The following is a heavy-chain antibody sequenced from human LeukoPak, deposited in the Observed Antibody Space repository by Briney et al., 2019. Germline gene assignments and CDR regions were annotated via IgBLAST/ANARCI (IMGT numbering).Heavy chain of an antibody. CDR1: GGSISSSSYY. V-gene: IGHV4-39*01. D-gene: IGHD6-19*01. CDR2: IYYSGST. J-gene: IGHJ4*02. Sequence: SETLSLTCTVSGGSISSSSYYWGWIRQPPGKGLEWIGSIYYSGSTYYNPSLKSRVTISVDTSKNQFSLKLSSVTTADTAVYYCARIRSGWYPGGYFDYWGQGTLVTVSS. CDR3: ARIRSGWYPGGYFDY.